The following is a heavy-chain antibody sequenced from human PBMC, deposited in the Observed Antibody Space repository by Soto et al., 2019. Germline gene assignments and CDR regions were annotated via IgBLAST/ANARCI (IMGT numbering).Heavy chain of an antibody. Sequence: QIQLVESGGGVVQPGRSLRLSCTASGFTFNSYGFNWVRQAPGKGLEWVAVIWYDGNTKYYADSVKGRFTISRDNLRSTVYLQMNSLTAEDTAVYYCARPLVAPVAGPYYYGMDVWGQGTKVTVYS. CDR1: GFTFNSYG. CDR2: IWYDGNTK. CDR3: ARPLVAPVAGPYYYGMDV. D-gene: IGHD6-19*01. V-gene: IGHV3-33*01. J-gene: IGHJ6*02.